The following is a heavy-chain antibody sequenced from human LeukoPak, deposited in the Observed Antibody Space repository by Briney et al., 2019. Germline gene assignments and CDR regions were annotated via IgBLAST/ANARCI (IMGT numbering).Heavy chain of an antibody. Sequence: PGGSLRLSCTASGFTFSSYWMSWVRQTPGKGLEWVANIKQDGHERFYVDSVKGRFTISRDNVKNSLYLEMNRLTADDTAVYYCAREGIWGQGTLVTVSS. J-gene: IGHJ4*02. CDR2: IKQDGHER. V-gene: IGHV3-7*03. CDR3: AREGI. CDR1: GFTFSSYW.